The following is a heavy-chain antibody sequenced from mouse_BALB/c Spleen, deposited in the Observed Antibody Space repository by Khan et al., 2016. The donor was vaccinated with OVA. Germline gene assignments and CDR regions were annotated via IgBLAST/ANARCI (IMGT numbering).Heavy chain of an antibody. CDR3: ARAYYRYDGYYAMDY. CDR2: IWGGGGT. Sequence: VQLQESGPGLVAPSQSLSITCTVSGFSLSRYNIHWVRQPPGKGLEWLGMIWGGGGTDYNSTLKIRLSISKDNSKSQDFLKMNSLQTDDTAMYYCARAYYRYDGYYAMDYWGQGTSVTVSS. D-gene: IGHD2-14*01. CDR1: GFSLSRYN. J-gene: IGHJ4*01. V-gene: IGHV2-6-4*01.